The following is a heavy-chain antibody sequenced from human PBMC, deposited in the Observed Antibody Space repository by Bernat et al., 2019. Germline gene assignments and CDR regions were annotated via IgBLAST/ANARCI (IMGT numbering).Heavy chain of an antibody. D-gene: IGHD2-21*01. CDR3: AKFRGQLIRNYYMNV. CDR2: MPGGGTT. CDR1: GFTFGTFA. Sequence: EVRLVESGGDLVQPGGSLRLSVAASGFTFGTFAMSWFRQAPGKGLEWVSAMPGGGTTYYADSVKGRVIISRDNSKNMLFMQMNSLTAEDTAVYYCAKFRGQLIRNYYMNVWGEGTTVTVS. J-gene: IGHJ6*03. V-gene: IGHV3-23*04.